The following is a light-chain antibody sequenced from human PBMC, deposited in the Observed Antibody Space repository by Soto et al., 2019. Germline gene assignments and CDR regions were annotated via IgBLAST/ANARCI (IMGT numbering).Light chain of an antibody. V-gene: IGKV3-20*01. CDR1: QSVSSSY. CDR3: QQYGSSLFT. Sequence: EIVLTQSPGTLSLSPGERATLSCRASQSVSSSYLAWYQQKPGQAPRLLIYGASSRATGIPDRFSGSGSGTDFTLTISRLEPEDFAVYYCQQYGSSLFTFGPGTKVDLQ. J-gene: IGKJ3*01. CDR2: GAS.